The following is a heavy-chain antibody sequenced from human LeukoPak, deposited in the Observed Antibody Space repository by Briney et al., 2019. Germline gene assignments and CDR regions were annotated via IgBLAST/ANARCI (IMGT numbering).Heavy chain of an antibody. CDR3: AKGGKWDVTPFDY. Sequence: GGSLRLSCAASGFTVRNYCMSWVRQAPGKGLEWVSTISGGGGSTYYADSVKGRFTISRDNSKNTLYLQVNSLRAEDTAVYYCAKGGKWDVTPFDYWGQGTLVTVSS. V-gene: IGHV3-23*01. CDR2: ISGGGGST. CDR1: GFTVRNYC. J-gene: IGHJ4*02. D-gene: IGHD1-26*01.